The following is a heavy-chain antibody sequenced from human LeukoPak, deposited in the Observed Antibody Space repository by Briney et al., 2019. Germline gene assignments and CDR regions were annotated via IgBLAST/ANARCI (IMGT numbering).Heavy chain of an antibody. D-gene: IGHD3-9*01. CDR2: IYSSGGT. Sequence: SETLYLTCTVSGGSINSGAYFWSWIRQHPGKGLEWIGYIYSSGGTYYNPSLKSRVTISVDTSKSHFSLKLSSVTAADTAVYYCARMRNDLLTGYDYYFDYWGQGTLVTVSS. V-gene: IGHV4-31*03. CDR3: ARMRNDLLTGYDYYFDY. CDR1: GGSINSGAYF. J-gene: IGHJ4*02.